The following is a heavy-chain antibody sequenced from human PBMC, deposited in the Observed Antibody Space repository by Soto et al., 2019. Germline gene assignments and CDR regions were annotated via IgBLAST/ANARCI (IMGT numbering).Heavy chain of an antibody. CDR3: AHRTGFEY. CDR2: ISGSGGGT. CDR1: GYTFSSFD. V-gene: IGHV3-23*01. Sequence: EVQLWESGGGLVQPGGSLRLSCAVSGYTFSSFDMSWVRQAPGKGLAWVSTISGSGGGTNYADSVKGRFTISRDISTYTVYLQMNSMRAEDTAVYYCAHRTGFEYWGQGALVTVSS. J-gene: IGHJ4*02.